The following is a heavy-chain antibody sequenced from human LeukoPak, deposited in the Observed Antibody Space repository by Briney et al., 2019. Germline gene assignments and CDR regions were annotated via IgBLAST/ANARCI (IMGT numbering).Heavy chain of an antibody. J-gene: IGHJ3*02. CDR1: GFTLSSYE. D-gene: IGHD1-7*01. CDR2: ISGSGGST. V-gene: IGHV3-23*01. CDR3: AKYAGANSRANAFDI. Sequence: GGSLRLSCAASGFTLSSYEMSWVRQAPGKGLERVSAISGSGGSTYYADSVKGRFTISRDNSKNTLYLQMNSLRAEDTAVYYCAKYAGANSRANAFDIWGQGTMVTVSS.